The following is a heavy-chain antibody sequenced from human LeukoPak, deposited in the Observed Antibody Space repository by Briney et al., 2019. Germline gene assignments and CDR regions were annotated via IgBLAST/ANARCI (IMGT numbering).Heavy chain of an antibody. D-gene: IGHD5-24*01. CDR3: ARGLQETLGWLKAFSAFDI. CDR1: GYTFTSYG. CDR2: ISAYTGNT. J-gene: IGHJ3*02. Sequence: ASVKVSCKASGYTFTSYGISWVRQVPGQGLEWMGWISAYTGNTNYAQMLQGRVTMTTDTSTSTAYMELRSLRSDDTAVYYCARGLQETLGWLKAFSAFDIWGQGTMVTVSS. V-gene: IGHV1-18*01.